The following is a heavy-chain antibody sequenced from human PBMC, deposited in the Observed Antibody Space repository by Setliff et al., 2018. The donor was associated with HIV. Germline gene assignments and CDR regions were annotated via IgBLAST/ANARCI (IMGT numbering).Heavy chain of an antibody. CDR2: IYYNGHT. CDR1: GGSITSSDSY. CDR3: ARHLWFYYVAESYGYFDY. Sequence: SETLSLTCTVSGGSITSSDSYWGWIRQSPGKGLEWIGSIYYNGHTSYNPSLQSRVTISVDRSQNQFSLRLRSVTATDTAVYYRARHLWFYYVAESYGYFDYWGQGSLVTVSS. V-gene: IGHV4-39*01. D-gene: IGHD3-10*01. J-gene: IGHJ4*02.